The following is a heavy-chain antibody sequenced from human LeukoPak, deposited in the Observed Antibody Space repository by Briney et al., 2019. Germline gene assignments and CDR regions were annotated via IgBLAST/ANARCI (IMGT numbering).Heavy chain of an antibody. CDR2: IYTSGST. CDR1: GGSIGSYY. D-gene: IGHD5-18*01. Sequence: SETLSLTCTVSGGSIGSYYWSWIRQPAGKGLEWIGRIYTSGSTNYNPSLKSRVTMSVDTSKNQFSLKLSSVTAADTAVYYCARVDTAMVALDYWGQGTLVTVSS. V-gene: IGHV4-4*07. J-gene: IGHJ4*02. CDR3: ARVDTAMVALDY.